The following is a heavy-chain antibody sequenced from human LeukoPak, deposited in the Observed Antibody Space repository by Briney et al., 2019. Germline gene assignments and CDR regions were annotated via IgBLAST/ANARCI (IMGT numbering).Heavy chain of an antibody. CDR1: GYTFTGYY. CDR2: INPNSGGT. V-gene: IGHV1-2*02. CDR3: ARDQYSSGWYEGDY. Sequence: ASVKVSCKASGYTFTGYYMHWVRQAPGQGLEWMGWINPNSGGTNYAQKFQGRVTMTRDTSISTAYMELSRLRSDDTAVYYFARDQYSSGWYEGDYWGQGTLVTVSS. J-gene: IGHJ4*02. D-gene: IGHD6-19*01.